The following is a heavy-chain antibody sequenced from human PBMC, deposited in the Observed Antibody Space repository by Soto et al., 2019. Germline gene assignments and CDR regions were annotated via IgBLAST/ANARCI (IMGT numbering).Heavy chain of an antibody. V-gene: IGHV4-34*01. CDR1: GGSLIGYY. J-gene: IGHJ6*02. CDR3: ARGQPLLRLLEWSQCYYYYCMDV. D-gene: IGHD3-3*01. CDR2: INHSGST. Sequence: KTSETLSLTCAVYGGSLIGYYWSWIRQHPGKGLEWIGEINHSGSTNYNPSLKSRVTISVDTSKNQFSLKLSSVTAADTAVYYCARGQPLLRLLEWSQCYYYYCMDVWGRGTTGTVSS.